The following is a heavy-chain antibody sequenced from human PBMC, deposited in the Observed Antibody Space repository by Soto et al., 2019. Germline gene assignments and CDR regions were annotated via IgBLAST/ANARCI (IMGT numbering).Heavy chain of an antibody. J-gene: IGHJ6*03. V-gene: IGHV3-48*01. Sequence: GGSLRLSCAASGFTFSSYSMNWVRQAPGKGLEWVSYISSSSSTIYYADSVKGRFTISRDNAKNSLYLQMNSLRAEDTAVYYCARDGVYTTVYYGDYYYYYMDVWGKGTTVTVSS. CDR3: ARDGVYTTVYYGDYYYYYMDV. CDR2: ISSSSSTI. D-gene: IGHD4-4*01. CDR1: GFTFSSYS.